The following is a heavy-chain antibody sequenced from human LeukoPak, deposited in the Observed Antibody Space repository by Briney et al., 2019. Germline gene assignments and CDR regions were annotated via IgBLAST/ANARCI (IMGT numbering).Heavy chain of an antibody. CDR3: ARETLEGGFDY. V-gene: IGHV1-3*01. Sequence: GASVKVSCKASGHTFTNYDLHWVRQAPGQRLEWMGWINAGSGNTKYSQKFQGRVTITRDTSATTAYMELSSLRSEDTAVYYCARETLEGGFDYWGQGTLVTVSS. J-gene: IGHJ4*02. CDR1: GHTFTNYD. D-gene: IGHD2-15*01. CDR2: INAGSGNT.